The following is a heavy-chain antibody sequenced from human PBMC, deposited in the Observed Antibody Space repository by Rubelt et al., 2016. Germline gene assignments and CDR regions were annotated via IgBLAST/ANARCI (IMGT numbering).Heavy chain of an antibody. V-gene: IGHV1-3*01. CDR3: ARVIWGSGWSNNWFDP. CDR2: INAGNGNT. Sequence: QVQLVQSGAEVKKPGASVKVSCKASGYTFTSYAMHWVRQAPGQRLEWMGWINAGNGNTKYSQKFQGRVNITRATSATPAYLELSSLRSEDTAVYYCARVIWGSGWSNNWFDPWGQGTLVTVSS. D-gene: IGHD6-19*01. J-gene: IGHJ5*02. CDR1: GYTFTSYA.